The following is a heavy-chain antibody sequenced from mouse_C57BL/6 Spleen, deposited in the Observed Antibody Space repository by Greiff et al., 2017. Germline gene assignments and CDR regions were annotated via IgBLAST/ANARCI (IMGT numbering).Heavy chain of an antibody. V-gene: IGHV1-82*01. Sequence: QVQLKQSGPELVKPGASVKISCKASGYAFSSSWMNWVKQRPGKGLEWIGRIYPGDGDTNYNGKFKGKATLTADKSSSTAYMQLSSLTSEDSAVYFCAIYDYDGVAYWGQGTLVTVSA. J-gene: IGHJ3*01. CDR3: AIYDYDGVAY. D-gene: IGHD2-4*01. CDR2: IYPGDGDT. CDR1: GYAFSSSW.